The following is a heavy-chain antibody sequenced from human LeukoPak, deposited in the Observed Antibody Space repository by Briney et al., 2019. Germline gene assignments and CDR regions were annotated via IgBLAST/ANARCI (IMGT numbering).Heavy chain of an antibody. J-gene: IGHJ6*02. CDR1: GYTFTGYC. CDR2: INPNSGGT. Sequence: ASVKVSCKASGYTFTGYCMHWVRQAPGQGLEWMGWINPNSGGTNYAQKFQGRVTMTRDTSISTAYMELSRLRSDDTAVYYCARGAGATRSFYYYGMDVWGQGTTVTVSS. V-gene: IGHV1-2*02. CDR3: ARGAGATRSFYYYGMDV. D-gene: IGHD1-26*01.